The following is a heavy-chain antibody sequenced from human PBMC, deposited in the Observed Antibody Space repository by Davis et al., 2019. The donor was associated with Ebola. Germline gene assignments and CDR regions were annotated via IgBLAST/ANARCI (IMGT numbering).Heavy chain of an antibody. V-gene: IGHV3-30-3*02. CDR2: ISYDGSNK. CDR3: AKTQELHFDY. CDR1: GFTFSSYA. D-gene: IGHD1-26*01. Sequence: GESLKISCAASGFTFSSYAMHWVRQAPGKGLEWVAVISYDGSNKYYADSVKGRFTISRDNSKNTVYLQMNSLRLEDTAVYYCAKTQELHFDYWGQGTLVTVSS. J-gene: IGHJ4*02.